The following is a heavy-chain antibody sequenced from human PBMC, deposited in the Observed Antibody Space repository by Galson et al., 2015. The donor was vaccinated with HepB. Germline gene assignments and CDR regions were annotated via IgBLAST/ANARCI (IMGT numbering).Heavy chain of an antibody. V-gene: IGHV7-4-1*02. J-gene: IGHJ4*02. Sequence: SVKVSCKASGYTFTNYAMNWVRQAPGQGLEWMGWINTNTGTPTYARGFTGRFVFSLDTSVSTAYLQISSLKAEDTAVYYCARGIACSDRSCRLDYWGQGTLVTVSS. CDR2: INTNTGTP. CDR1: GYTFTNYA. D-gene: IGHD2-15*01. CDR3: ARGIACSDRSCRLDY.